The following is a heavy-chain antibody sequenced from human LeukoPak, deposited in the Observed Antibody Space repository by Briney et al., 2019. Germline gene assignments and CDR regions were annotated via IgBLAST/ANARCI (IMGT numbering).Heavy chain of an antibody. J-gene: IGHJ4*02. CDR1: GYTFTSYD. V-gene: IGHV1-8*01. Sequence: ASVKVSCKASGYTFTSYDINWVRQATGQGLEWMGWMNPNSGNTGYAQKFQGRVTMTRDTSTSTVYMELSSLRSEDTAVYYCARVKPRIGGGSIAAYDYWGQGTLVTVSS. CDR2: MNPNSGNT. CDR3: ARVKPRIGGGSIAAYDY. D-gene: IGHD6-6*01.